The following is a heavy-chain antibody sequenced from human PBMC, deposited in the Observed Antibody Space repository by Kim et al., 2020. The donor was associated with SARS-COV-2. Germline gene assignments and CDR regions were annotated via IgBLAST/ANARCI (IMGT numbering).Heavy chain of an antibody. CDR3: ARDRRVTDPKYYDSSGLFDY. J-gene: IGHJ4*02. V-gene: IGHV4-4*07. CDR1: GGSISSYY. CDR2: IYTSGST. D-gene: IGHD3-22*01. Sequence: SETLSLTCTVSGGSISSYYWSWIRQPAGKGLEWIGRIYTSGSTNYNPSLKSRVTMSVDTSKNQFSLKLSSVTAADTAVYYCARDRRVTDPKYYDSSGLFDYWGQGTLVTVSS.